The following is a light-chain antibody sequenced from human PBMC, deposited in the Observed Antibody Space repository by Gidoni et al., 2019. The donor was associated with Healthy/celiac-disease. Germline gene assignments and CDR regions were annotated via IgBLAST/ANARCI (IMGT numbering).Light chain of an antibody. CDR1: SSDVGGYNY. CDR2: EVS. V-gene: IGLV2-8*01. Sequence: QSALTQPTSASGSPGQSVTISCPGTSSDVGGYNYVSWSQQHPGTAPKPMIYEVSKRPSGAPDRFSASKSCNPASLTASVPQAEHESDYYASSYAVSNHLVVFGAGTKLTVL. CDR3: SSYAVSNHLVV. J-gene: IGLJ2*01.